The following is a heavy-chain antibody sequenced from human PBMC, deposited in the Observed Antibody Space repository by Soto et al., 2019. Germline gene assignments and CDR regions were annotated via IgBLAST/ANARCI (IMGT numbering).Heavy chain of an antibody. CDR1: GFTFSSYA. Sequence: GGSLRLSCTASGFTFSSYAMHWVHQAPVKGLEWVAVIWYDGSDKFYADSVKGRFTISRDNSKNTLYLQMDNLRAEDTAIYYCVKSKSSGSGYKSIDYWGQGTLVTVSS. CDR3: VKSKSSGSGYKSIDY. J-gene: IGHJ4*02. CDR2: IWYDGSDK. D-gene: IGHD5-12*01. V-gene: IGHV3-33*06.